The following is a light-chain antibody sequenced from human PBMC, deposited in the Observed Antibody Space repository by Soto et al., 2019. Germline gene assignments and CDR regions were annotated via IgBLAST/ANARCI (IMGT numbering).Light chain of an antibody. V-gene: IGKV1-39*01. CDR2: DAS. CDR3: QQSYMDPIT. Sequence: DIQMTQSPSSLSASVGDRVTITCRPSQSISTYLNWYQKKPGKAPNLLIYDASRLQSGVPSRFSGSGGGTDFTLSISSVQPEDFATYFCQQSYMDPITFGQGTRLEIK. J-gene: IGKJ5*01. CDR1: QSISTY.